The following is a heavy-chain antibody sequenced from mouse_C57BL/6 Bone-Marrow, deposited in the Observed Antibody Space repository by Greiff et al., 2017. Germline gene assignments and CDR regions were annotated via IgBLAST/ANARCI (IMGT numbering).Heavy chain of an antibody. CDR2: ISYDGSN. V-gene: IGHV3-6*01. CDR3: ARVGNGYYDWVWFAY. J-gene: IGHJ3*01. Sequence: ESGPGLVKPSQSLSLTCSVTGYSITSGYYWNWIRQFPGNKLEWMGYISYDGSNNYNPSLKNRISITRDTSNNQFFLKFNSVTTEDTATYYCARVGNGYYDWVWFAYWGQGTLVTVSA. D-gene: IGHD2-3*01. CDR1: GYSITSGYY.